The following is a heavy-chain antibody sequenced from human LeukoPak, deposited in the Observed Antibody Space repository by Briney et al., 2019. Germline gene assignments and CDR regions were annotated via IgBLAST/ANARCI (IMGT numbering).Heavy chain of an antibody. CDR3: ASATMIVVAQTGAFDI. D-gene: IGHD3-22*01. CDR2: IYYSGST. Sequence: SETLSLTCTVSGGSISSYYWSWIRQPPGKGLEWIGYIYYSGSTNYNPSLKSRVTISVDTSKNQFSLKLSSVTAADTAVYYCASATMIVVAQTGAFDIWGQGTMVTVSS. CDR1: GGSISSYY. V-gene: IGHV4-59*01. J-gene: IGHJ3*02.